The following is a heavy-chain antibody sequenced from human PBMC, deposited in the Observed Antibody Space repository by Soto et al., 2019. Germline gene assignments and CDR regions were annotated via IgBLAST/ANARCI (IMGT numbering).Heavy chain of an antibody. CDR3: ATPVGGSYYYGMDV. V-gene: IGHV5-51*01. CDR2: XYXXXSXT. Sequence: PGEPLKISCKGSGYSFTSYWIGWVRQMPGKGLEWMXIXYXXXSXTXXXPXXXXQVTISADKSISTAYLQWRSLKASDTAMYYCATPVGGSYYYGMDVWGQGTTVTVSS. D-gene: IGHD1-26*01. CDR1: GYSFTSYW. J-gene: IGHJ6*02.